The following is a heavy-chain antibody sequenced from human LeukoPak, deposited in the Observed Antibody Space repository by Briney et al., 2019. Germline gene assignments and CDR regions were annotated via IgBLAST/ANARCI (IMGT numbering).Heavy chain of an antibody. Sequence: PSETLSLTCAVYGGSFSGYYWSWIRQPPGKGLEWIGEINHSGSTNYNPSLKSRVTISVDTSKNQFSLKLSSVTAADTAVYYCARDLHYYDSSGIDAFDIWGQGTMVTVSS. CDR1: GGSFSGYY. CDR3: ARDLHYYDSSGIDAFDI. CDR2: INHSGST. J-gene: IGHJ3*02. V-gene: IGHV4-34*01. D-gene: IGHD3-22*01.